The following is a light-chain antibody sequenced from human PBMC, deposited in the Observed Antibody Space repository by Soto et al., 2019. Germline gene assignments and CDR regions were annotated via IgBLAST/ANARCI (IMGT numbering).Light chain of an antibody. V-gene: IGKV1-39*01. J-gene: IGKJ2*01. CDR1: KRISGY. CDR2: HTS. CDR3: HQSYSAPRT. Sequence: DIQLTQSPSSLSASVGDTVTITCRASKRISGYLNGFQQKPGKAPTLLVYHTSKLQSGVPPRFSGSGSGTDFTLTISSLQPEDFATYYCHQSYSAPRTFGQGTKLDIK.